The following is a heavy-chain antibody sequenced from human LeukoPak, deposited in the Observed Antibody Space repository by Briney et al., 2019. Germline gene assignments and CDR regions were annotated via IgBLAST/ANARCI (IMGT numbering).Heavy chain of an antibody. V-gene: IGHV4-34*01. Sequence: PSETLSLTCAAYGGSFSGYYWSWIRQPPGKGLEWIGEINHSGSTNYNPSLKSRVTISVDTSKNQFSLKLSSVTAADTAVYYCARGARWRQPFDYWGQGTLVTVSS. CDR1: GGSFSGYY. D-gene: IGHD2-21*02. J-gene: IGHJ4*02. CDR3: ARGARWRQPFDY. CDR2: INHSGST.